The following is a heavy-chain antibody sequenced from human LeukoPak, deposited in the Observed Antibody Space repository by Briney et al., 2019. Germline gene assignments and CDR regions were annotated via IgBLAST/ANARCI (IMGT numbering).Heavy chain of an antibody. CDR2: ISGSGGST. Sequence: PGGSLRLSCAASGFTFSSYAMSWVRQAPGKGLEWVSAISGSGGSTYYADSVKGRFTISRDNSKNTLYLQMNSLRPEDTAVYYCAKLHCSGGSCYSADSWGQGTLVTVSS. CDR3: AKLHCSGGSCYSADS. D-gene: IGHD2-15*01. CDR1: GFTFSSYA. V-gene: IGHV3-23*01. J-gene: IGHJ4*02.